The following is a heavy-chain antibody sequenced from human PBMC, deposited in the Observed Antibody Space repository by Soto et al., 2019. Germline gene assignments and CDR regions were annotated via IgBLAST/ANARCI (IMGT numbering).Heavy chain of an antibody. D-gene: IGHD2-21*01. Sequence: EVQLVESGGGLVQPGGSLKLSCADSGFTFSDSAMHWVRQASGEGLEWLGRIRSKGNNYATEYGASLKGRFTISRDDSKKTTYLQISNLNTEDPAVYYCVRYSRTLGWFFDLWGRGTLVTVSS. CDR1: GFTFSDSA. J-gene: IGHJ2*01. CDR3: VRYSRTLGWFFDL. V-gene: IGHV3-73*02. CDR2: IRSKGNNYAT.